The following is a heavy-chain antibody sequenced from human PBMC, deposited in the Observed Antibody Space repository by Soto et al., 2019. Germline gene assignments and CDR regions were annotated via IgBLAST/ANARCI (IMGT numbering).Heavy chain of an antibody. J-gene: IGHJ2*01. CDR1: GFTFSSYG. CDR3: ARVVVLVSATRYWYFDL. CDR2: ISYDGSNK. D-gene: IGHD2-15*01. Sequence: HPGGSLRLSCAASGFTFSSYGMHWVRQAPGKGLEWVAVISYDGSNKYYADSVKGRFTISRDNAKNSLYLQMNSLGAEDTAVYYCARVVVLVSATRYWYFDLWGRGTLVTVSS. V-gene: IGHV3-30*03.